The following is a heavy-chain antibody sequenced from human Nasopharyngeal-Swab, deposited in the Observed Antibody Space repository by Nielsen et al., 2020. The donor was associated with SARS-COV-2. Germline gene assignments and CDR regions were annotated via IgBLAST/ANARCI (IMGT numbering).Heavy chain of an antibody. J-gene: IGHJ4*02. CDR2: INHSGST. CDR3: ARAGRTIFGVVTSFDY. CDR1: GGSFSGYY. V-gene: IGHV4-34*09. Sequence: SETLSLTRAVYGGSFSGYYWSWIRQPPGKGLEWIGEINHSGSTYYNPSLKSRVTISVDTSKNQFSLKLSSVTAADTAVYYCARAGRTIFGVVTSFDYWGQGTLVTVSS. D-gene: IGHD3-3*01.